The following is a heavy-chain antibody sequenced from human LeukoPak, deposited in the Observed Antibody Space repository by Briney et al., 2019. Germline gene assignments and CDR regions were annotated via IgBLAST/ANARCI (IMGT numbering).Heavy chain of an antibody. Sequence: PGGSLRLSCAASGFTFSSYSMNWVRQAPGKGLEWVSYISSSSSTIYYADSVKGRFTISRGNARNSLSLQVNSLRAEDTAVYYCARGQLTDPRIDYWGQGTLVTVSS. CDR2: ISSSSSTI. CDR1: GFTFSSYS. D-gene: IGHD2-2*01. CDR3: ARGQLTDPRIDY. V-gene: IGHV3-48*04. J-gene: IGHJ4*02.